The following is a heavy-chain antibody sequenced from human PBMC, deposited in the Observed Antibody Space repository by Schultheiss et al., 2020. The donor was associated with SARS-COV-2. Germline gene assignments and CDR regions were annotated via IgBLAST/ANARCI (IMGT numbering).Heavy chain of an antibody. CDR2: ICCGDKT. CDR3: ARGAGSAWFAY. V-gene: IGHV3-66*01. CDR1: GFTVSSNY. Sequence: GGSLRLSCAASGFTVSSNYMSWVRQAPGKGLEWVSFICCGDKTEYAESVKGRFTISRDDSKNTLYLHINSLRAEDTAVYYCARGAGSAWFAYWGRGTLVTVSS. J-gene: IGHJ4*02. D-gene: IGHD6-25*01.